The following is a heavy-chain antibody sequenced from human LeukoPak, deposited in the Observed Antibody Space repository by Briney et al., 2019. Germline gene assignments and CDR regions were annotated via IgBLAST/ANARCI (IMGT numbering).Heavy chain of an antibody. CDR2: IRSKAYGGTT. CDR1: GFTFGDYA. Sequence: PGGSLRLSCTASGFTFGDYAMSWVRQAPGKGLEWVGFIRSKAYGGTTEYAASVKGRLTISRDDSKSIAYLQMDSLKTEDTAVYYCTRLLAAAPWVFDYWGQGTLVTVSS. D-gene: IGHD2-15*01. J-gene: IGHJ4*02. CDR3: TRLLAAAPWVFDY. V-gene: IGHV3-49*04.